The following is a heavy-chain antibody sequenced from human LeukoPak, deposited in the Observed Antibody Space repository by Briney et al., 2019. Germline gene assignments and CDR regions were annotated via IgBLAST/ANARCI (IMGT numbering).Heavy chain of an antibody. CDR3: ARLPTGAYCGGDCYPAAFDI. V-gene: IGHV4-59*01. CDR1: GGSISSYY. CDR2: IYYSGST. D-gene: IGHD2-21*02. J-gene: IGHJ3*02. Sequence: SETLSLTCTVSGGSISSYYWSWIRQPPRKGLEWIGYIYYSGSTNYNPSLKSRVTISVDTSKNQFSLKLSSVTAADTAVYYCARLPTGAYCGGDCYPAAFDIWGQGTMVTVSS.